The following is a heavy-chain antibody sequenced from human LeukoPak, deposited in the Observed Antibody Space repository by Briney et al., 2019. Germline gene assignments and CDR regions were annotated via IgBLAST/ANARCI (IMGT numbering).Heavy chain of an antibody. D-gene: IGHD2-2*01. CDR3: ARDIVVVPAAPGY. J-gene: IGHJ4*02. Sequence: KAGGSLRLSCAASGFTFSSYSMNWVRQAPGKGLEWVSSISSSSSYIYYADSVKGRFTIYRDNAKNSLYLQMNSLRAEDTAVYYCARDIVVVPAAPGYWGQGTLVTVSS. CDR1: GFTFSSYS. V-gene: IGHV3-21*01. CDR2: ISSSSSYI.